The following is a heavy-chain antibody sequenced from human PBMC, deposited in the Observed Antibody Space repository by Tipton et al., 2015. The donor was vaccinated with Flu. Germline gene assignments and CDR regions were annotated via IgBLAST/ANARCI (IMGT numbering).Heavy chain of an antibody. D-gene: IGHD5-12*01. J-gene: IGHJ5*02. CDR1: GGSITGYY. CDR2: VYASGGT. Sequence: TLSLTCTVSGGSITGYYWSWIRQPAGKGLEWIGRVYASGGTDSNPSLKSRVTMLVDTSKNEFSLRLSAVTAADTAVYYCARTDYYYAPGGYRGSYNWFDPWGQGTLVTVSS. CDR3: ARTDYYYAPGGYRGSYNWFDP. V-gene: IGHV4-4*07.